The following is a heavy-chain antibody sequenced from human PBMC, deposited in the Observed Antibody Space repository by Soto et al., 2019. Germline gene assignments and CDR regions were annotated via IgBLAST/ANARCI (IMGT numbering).Heavy chain of an antibody. J-gene: IGHJ6*02. D-gene: IGHD3-3*01. CDR2: ISAYNGNT. Sequence: QVQLVQSGAEVKKPGASVKVSCKASGYTFTSYGISWVRQAPGQGLEWMGWISAYNGNTNYAQKLQGRVTMTTDTSTSTAYMELRSLRSDDTAVSYCARAYYDFWSGFYLDYYYYGMDVWGQGTKVTVSS. CDR1: GYTFTSYG. V-gene: IGHV1-18*01. CDR3: ARAYYDFWSGFYLDYYYYGMDV.